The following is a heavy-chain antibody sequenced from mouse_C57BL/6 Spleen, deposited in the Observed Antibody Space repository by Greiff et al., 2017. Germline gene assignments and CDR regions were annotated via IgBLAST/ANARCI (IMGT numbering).Heavy chain of an antibody. Sequence: DVKLVESGGGLVKPGASLKLSCAASGFTFSSYAMSWVRQTPEKRLEWVATISDGGSYTYYPDNVKGLFTISRDNAKTNQYLQMSHLKSEDTAMYYCARDLAMDYWGQGTSLTVSS. J-gene: IGHJ4*01. CDR2: ISDGGSYT. V-gene: IGHV5-4*01. CDR1: GFTFSSYA. CDR3: ARDLAMDY.